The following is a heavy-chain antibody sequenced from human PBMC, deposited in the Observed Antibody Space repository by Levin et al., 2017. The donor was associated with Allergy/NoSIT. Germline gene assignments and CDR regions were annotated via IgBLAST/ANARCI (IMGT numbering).Heavy chain of an antibody. CDR3: ARDFGPYTVTTWFDP. D-gene: IGHD4-17*01. CDR2: INPNSGGT. CDR1: GYTFTGYY. V-gene: IGHV1-2*02. J-gene: IGHJ5*02. Sequence: GESLKISCKASGYTFTGYYMHWVRQAPGQGLEWMGWINPNSGGTNYAQKFQGRVTMTRDTSISTAYMELSRLRSDDTAVYYCARDFGPYTVTTWFDPWGQGTLVTVSS.